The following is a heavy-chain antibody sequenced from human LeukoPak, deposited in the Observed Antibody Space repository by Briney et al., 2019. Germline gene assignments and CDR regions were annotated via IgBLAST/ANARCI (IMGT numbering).Heavy chain of an antibody. J-gene: IGHJ5*02. D-gene: IGHD3-10*01. CDR1: GGSISSSSYY. V-gene: IGHV4-39*07. Sequence: SETLSLTCTVSGGSISSSSYYRGWIRQPPGKGLEWIGSIYYSGSTYYNPSLKSRVTISVDTSKNQFSLKLSSVTAADTAVYYCAGSYGQTGWFDPWGQGTLVTVSS. CDR2: IYYSGST. CDR3: AGSYGQTGWFDP.